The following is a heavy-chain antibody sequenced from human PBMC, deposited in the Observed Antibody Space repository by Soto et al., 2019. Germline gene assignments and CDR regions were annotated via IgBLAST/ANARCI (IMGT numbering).Heavy chain of an antibody. V-gene: IGHV1-3*01. CDR2: INAGNGNT. Sequence: QVQLVQSGAEVKKPGASVKVSCKASGYTFTSYAMHWVRQAPGQRLEWMGWINAGNGNTKYSQKFQGRVTITRDTSAGTAYMELSSLRSEDTAVYYCARDEERFGLGWFAPWGQGTLVTVSS. CDR3: ARDEERFGLGWFAP. CDR1: GYTFTSYA. D-gene: IGHD3-10*01. J-gene: IGHJ5*02.